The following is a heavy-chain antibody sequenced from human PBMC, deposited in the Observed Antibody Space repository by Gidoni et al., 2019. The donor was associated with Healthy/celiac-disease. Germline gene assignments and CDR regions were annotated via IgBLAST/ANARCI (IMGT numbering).Heavy chain of an antibody. CDR3: AGWFKGTTSSPY. CDR2: INHSGST. V-gene: IGHV4-34*01. Sequence: QVQLQQWGAGLLKPSETLSLTCAVYGGSFSGYYWSWIRQPPGKGLEWIGEINHSGSTNYNPSLKSRVTISVDTSKNQFSLKLSSVTAADTAVYYCAGWFKGTTSSPYWGQGTLVTVSS. J-gene: IGHJ4*02. D-gene: IGHD1-7*01. CDR1: GGSFSGYY.